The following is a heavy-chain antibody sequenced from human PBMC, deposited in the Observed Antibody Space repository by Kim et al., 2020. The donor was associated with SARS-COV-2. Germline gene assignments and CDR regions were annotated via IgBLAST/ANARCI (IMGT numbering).Heavy chain of an antibody. CDR3: ARDKIGYCSSTSCYPSHAFDI. V-gene: IGHV3-48*02. Sequence: GGSLRLSCAASGFTFSNYAMNWVRQAPGKGPEWVSHITSTSSTIYDADSVKGRITISRDNAKNSLYLQMNSLRDEDTAIYYCARDKIGYCSSTSCYPSHAFDIWGQGTMVTVSS. CDR1: GFTFSNYA. D-gene: IGHD2-2*03. J-gene: IGHJ3*02. CDR2: ITSTSSTI.